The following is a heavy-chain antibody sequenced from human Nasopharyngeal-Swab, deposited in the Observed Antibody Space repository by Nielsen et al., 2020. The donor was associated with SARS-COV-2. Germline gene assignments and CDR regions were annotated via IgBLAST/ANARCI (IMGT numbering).Heavy chain of an antibody. V-gene: IGHV3-21*01. CDR1: GFTFNIYT. J-gene: IGHJ4*02. Sequence: GESLKISCAASGFTFNIYTVNWVRQAPGKGLEWFSAISSTGDYIYYAASVKGRFTISRDNAKNSLYLQMNSLRAEDTAVYYCVRDTPAMLAYWGQGTLVTVSS. CDR3: VRDTPAMLAY. CDR2: ISSTGDYI.